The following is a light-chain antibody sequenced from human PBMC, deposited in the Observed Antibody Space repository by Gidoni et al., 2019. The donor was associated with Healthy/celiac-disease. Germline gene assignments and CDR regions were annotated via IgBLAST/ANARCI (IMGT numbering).Light chain of an antibody. CDR3: QSYDSSLSGYVV. J-gene: IGLJ2*01. V-gene: IGLV1-40*01. CDR2: GNS. CDR1: SSNIGAGYD. Sequence: QSVLTQPPSVSGAPGQRVTISCTGSSSNIGAGYDVHWYQQLPGTAPKLLISGNSHRPSGGPDRFSGSKSGTSASLAISGLQAEDEADYYCQSYDSSLSGYVVFGGGTKLTVL.